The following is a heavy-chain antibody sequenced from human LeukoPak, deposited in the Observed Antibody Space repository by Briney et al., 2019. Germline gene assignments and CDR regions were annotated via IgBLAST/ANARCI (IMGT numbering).Heavy chain of an antibody. Sequence: PGGSLRLSCAASGFTFSSYAMSWVRQAPGKGLEWVGRIKSKTDGGTTDYAAPVKGRFTISRDDSKNTLYLQMNSLKTEDTAVYYCTTDLCYDSSGYYYGGFNAFDIWGQGTMVTVSS. CDR2: IKSKTDGGTT. J-gene: IGHJ3*02. CDR1: GFTFSSYA. CDR3: TTDLCYDSSGYYYGGFNAFDI. D-gene: IGHD3-22*01. V-gene: IGHV3-15*01.